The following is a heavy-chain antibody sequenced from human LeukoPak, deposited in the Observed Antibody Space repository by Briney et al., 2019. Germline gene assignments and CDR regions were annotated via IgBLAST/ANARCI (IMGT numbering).Heavy chain of an antibody. D-gene: IGHD3-9*01. CDR1: GASISSHNW. J-gene: IGHJ4*02. CDR3: ARNNFDILTG. V-gene: IGHV4-4*02. CDR2: IFHSGST. Sequence: SETLSLTCAVSGASISSHNWWSWVRQPPGKGLEWIGEIFHSGSTNYNPSLKSRVTISVDKSKNQFSLKLSSVTAADTAIYYCARNNFDILTGWGQGTLVTVSS.